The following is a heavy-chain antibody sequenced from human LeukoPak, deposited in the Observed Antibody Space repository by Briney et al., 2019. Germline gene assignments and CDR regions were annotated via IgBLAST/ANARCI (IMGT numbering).Heavy chain of an antibody. CDR2: ISSTGTYI. V-gene: IGHV3-21*01. CDR3: ARRGHRWVFDY. D-gene: IGHD4-23*01. J-gene: IGHJ4*02. CDR1: GFTFSSYN. Sequence: GGSLRLSCAASGFTFSSYNMNWVRQAPGKGLEWVSSISSTGTYIHHTDSVKGRFTISRDNAKNSLYLQMDSLRAEDTAVYYCARRGHRWVFDYWGRGTLVTVSS.